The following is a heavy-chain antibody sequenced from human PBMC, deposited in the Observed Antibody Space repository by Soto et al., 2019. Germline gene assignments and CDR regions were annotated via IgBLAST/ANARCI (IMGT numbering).Heavy chain of an antibody. Sequence: SETLSLTCTVSSGSISTYYWSWIRQPPGKGLEWIGYIYYSGRTNYNPSLKSRVTISLDTSRNQFSLRLSSVTAADTAVYYCARYAGSSWFDYWGQGTLVTVSS. CDR1: SGSISTYY. CDR2: IYYSGRT. J-gene: IGHJ4*02. CDR3: ARYAGSSWFDY. V-gene: IGHV4-59*01. D-gene: IGHD6-13*01.